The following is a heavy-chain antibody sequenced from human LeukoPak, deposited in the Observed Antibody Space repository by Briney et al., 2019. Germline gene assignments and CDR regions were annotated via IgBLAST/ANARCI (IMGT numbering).Heavy chain of an antibody. D-gene: IGHD5/OR15-5a*01. Sequence: NPGGSLRLSCAASGFSFRSFEMNWVRQAPGKGLEWVSSITHNSNFVYYADSVKGRFTISRDNAKNSLYLQMNSLRDEDTAVYYCAADRVWAFEHWGQGALVAVSS. CDR3: AADRVWAFEH. J-gene: IGHJ4*02. V-gene: IGHV3-21*01. CDR1: GFSFRSFE. CDR2: ITHNSNFV.